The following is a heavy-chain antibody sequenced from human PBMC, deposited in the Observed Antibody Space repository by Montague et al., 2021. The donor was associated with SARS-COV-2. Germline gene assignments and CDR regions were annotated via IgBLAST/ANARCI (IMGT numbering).Heavy chain of an antibody. D-gene: IGHD3-22*01. CDR2: IFHGGRT. CDR3: ARGGYYDNTGYYSDYYYNMDV. V-gene: IGHV4-59*01. CDR1: GGSIDSFY. Sequence: SETLSLTCTVSGGSIDSFYWSWIRRPPGKGLEWIGCIFHGGRTXXXPSXXXRVSMSVDTSKNQVSLRLSSLTAADTAVYYCARGGYYDNTGYYSDYYYNMDVRGQGTTVTVSS. J-gene: IGHJ6*02.